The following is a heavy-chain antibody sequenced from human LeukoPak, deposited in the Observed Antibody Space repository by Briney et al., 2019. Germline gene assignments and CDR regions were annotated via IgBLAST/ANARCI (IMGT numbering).Heavy chain of an antibody. V-gene: IGHV3-30-3*01. CDR2: ISYDGATQ. J-gene: IGHJ4*02. CDR3: ARTSGREKNFDS. CDR1: GFRFANYA. D-gene: IGHD1-26*01. Sequence: PGTSLRLSCAASGFRFANYAMHWVRQAPGKGLEWASLISYDGATQFYADSMKGRFTVSRDNSNNTLYLQLSGLTTEDTAVYFCARTSGREKNFDSWGQGTLVTVSP.